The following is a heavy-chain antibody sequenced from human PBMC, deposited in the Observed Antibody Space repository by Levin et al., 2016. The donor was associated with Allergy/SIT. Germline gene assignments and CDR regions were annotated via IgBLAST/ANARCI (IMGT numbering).Heavy chain of an antibody. D-gene: IGHD1-26*01. V-gene: IGHV2-5*02. CDR2: IYWDDDK. CDR1: GFSLSTSGVG. CDR3: AHRKNMMGATPVSFDY. J-gene: IGHJ4*02. Sequence: SGPTLVKPTQTLTLTCTFSGFSLSTSGVGVGWIRQPPGKALEWLALIYWDDDKRYSPSLKSRLTITKDTSKNQVVLTMTNMDPVDTATYYCAHRKNMMGATPVSFDYWGQGTLVTVSS.